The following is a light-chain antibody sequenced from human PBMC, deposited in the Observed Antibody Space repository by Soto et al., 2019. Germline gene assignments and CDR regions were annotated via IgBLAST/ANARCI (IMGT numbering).Light chain of an antibody. V-gene: IGKV2-28*01. J-gene: IGKJ1*01. CDR1: QSPLHSNGYNY. Sequence: DIVMTQSPLSLPVTPGEPASISCRSSQSPLHSNGYNYLDWYLQKPGQSPQLLIYLGSNRASGVPDRVSGSGSGTDFTLEISRVEAEDVGVYYCMEGLQSRTLGQGTKVDIK. CDR2: LGS. CDR3: MEGLQSRT.